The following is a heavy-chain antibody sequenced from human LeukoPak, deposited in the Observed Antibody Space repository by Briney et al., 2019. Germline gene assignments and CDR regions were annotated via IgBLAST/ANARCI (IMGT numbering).Heavy chain of an antibody. CDR2: ISGSGGST. CDR3: AKASDDYGDHDAFDI. CDR1: GFTFSSYA. V-gene: IGHV3-23*01. Sequence: GGSLRLSCAASGFTFSSYAMSWVRQAPGKGLEWVSAISGSGGSTYYADSVKGRFTISRDNSKNTLYLQMNSLRAEDTTVYYCAKASDDYGDHDAFDIWGQGTMVTVSS. J-gene: IGHJ3*02. D-gene: IGHD4-17*01.